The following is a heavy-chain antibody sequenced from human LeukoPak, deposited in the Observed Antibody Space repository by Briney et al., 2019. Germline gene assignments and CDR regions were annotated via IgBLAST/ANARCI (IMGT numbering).Heavy chain of an antibody. CDR2: ISSSSSYI. D-gene: IGHD6-6*01. J-gene: IGHJ3*02. V-gene: IGHV3-21*01. Sequence: GGSLRLSCSASGFTFSPYAMHWVRQAPGKGLEWVSSISSSSSYINHADSVKGRFTISRDNAKNSVYLQMNSPRAEDTAVYYCARKVYSSSPTDAFDIWGQGTMVTVSS. CDR3: ARKVYSSSPTDAFDI. CDR1: GFTFSPYA.